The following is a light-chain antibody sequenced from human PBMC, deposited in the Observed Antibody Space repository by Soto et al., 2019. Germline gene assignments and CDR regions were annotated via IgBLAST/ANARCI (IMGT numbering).Light chain of an antibody. CDR2: SNN. V-gene: IGLV1-44*01. Sequence: QSVLTQPPSASGTPGQRVTISCSGSSSNIGSNTVNWYQQLPGTAPKLLIYSNNQRPSGVPDRFSGSKSGTSASLAISGLQSEDEADYCCAAWDDSLNGHWVFGGGTKVTVL. J-gene: IGLJ3*02. CDR3: AAWDDSLNGHWV. CDR1: SSNIGSNT.